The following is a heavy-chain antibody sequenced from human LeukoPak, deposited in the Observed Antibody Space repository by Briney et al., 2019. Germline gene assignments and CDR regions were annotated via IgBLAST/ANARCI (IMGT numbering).Heavy chain of an antibody. V-gene: IGHV3-9*01. CDR3: ARGGSVWVEPGIAAAGLN. CDR1: GFTFHDYG. CDR2: ICWNSGVT. Sequence: PGGSLRLSCAASGFTFHDYGMHWVRQAPGKGLEWVSGICWNSGVTDFADTVKGRFTISRDNAKNSLYLQMNSLRAEDTALYYCARGGSVWVEPGIAAAGLNWGQGTLATVSS. D-gene: IGHD6-13*01. J-gene: IGHJ4*02.